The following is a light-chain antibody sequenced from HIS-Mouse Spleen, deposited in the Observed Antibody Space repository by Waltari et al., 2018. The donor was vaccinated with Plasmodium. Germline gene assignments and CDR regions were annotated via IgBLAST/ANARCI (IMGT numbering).Light chain of an antibody. CDR3: CSYAGSSTFV. CDR2: EGS. J-gene: IGLJ3*02. CDR1: SSDCGSYNL. Sequence: QSALTQPASVSGSPGQSITISCTGTSSDCGSYNLVSWYQQHPGKAPKLMIYEGSKRPSGASNRFSGSKSGNTASLTISGLQAEDEADYYCCSYAGSSTFVFGGGTKLTVL. V-gene: IGLV2-23*03.